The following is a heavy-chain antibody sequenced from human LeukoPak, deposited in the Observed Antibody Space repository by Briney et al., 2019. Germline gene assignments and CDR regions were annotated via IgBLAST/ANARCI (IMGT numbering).Heavy chain of an antibody. CDR2: IYSGGSR. CDR1: GFTVSSNY. J-gene: IGHJ3*02. CDR3: ASRGCSSTSSYFGPFDI. Sequence: GGSLRLSCAASGFTVSSNYMSWVRQAPGKGLEWVSVIYSGGSRYYADSEKGRFTIYRDNSQTTLYLQMHSLRAEDTAVYYRASRGCSSTSSYFGPFDIWGQGTMLTVSS. V-gene: IGHV3-53*01. D-gene: IGHD2-2*01.